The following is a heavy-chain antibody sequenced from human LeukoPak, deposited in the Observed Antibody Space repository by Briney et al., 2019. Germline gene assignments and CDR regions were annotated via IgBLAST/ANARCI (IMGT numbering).Heavy chain of an antibody. J-gene: IGHJ6*02. CDR2: LSWNSGTI. CDR1: EITFDDYA. D-gene: IGHD3-10*01. Sequence: GGSLRLSCAASEITFDDYAIRWVRQAPGKGLEWVSGLSWNSGTIDYADSVKGRFTISRDNAKNSLYLQMNSLRAEDTAVYYCGYYYGSGSYYSSDYYYGMDVWGQGTTVTVSS. CDR3: GYYYGSGSYYSSDYYYGMDV. V-gene: IGHV3-9*01.